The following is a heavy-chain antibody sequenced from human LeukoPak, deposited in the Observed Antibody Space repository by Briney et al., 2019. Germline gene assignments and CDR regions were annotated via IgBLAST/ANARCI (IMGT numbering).Heavy chain of an antibody. CDR2: ISAYNGNT. V-gene: IGHV1-18*01. CDR1: GYTFTSYG. D-gene: IGHD5-12*01. Sequence: ASVKVSCKASGYTFTSYGISWVRQAPGQGLEWMGWISAYNGNTNYAQKLQGRVTMTTDTATSTAYMELRSLRSDDTAVYYCARDYPRINHSGSDLSQNFDYWGQGTLVTVSS. CDR3: ARDYPRINHSGSDLSQNFDY. J-gene: IGHJ4*02.